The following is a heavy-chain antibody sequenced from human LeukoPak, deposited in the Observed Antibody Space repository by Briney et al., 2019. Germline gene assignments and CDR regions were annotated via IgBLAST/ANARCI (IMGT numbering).Heavy chain of an antibody. CDR1: GGTFSSYA. J-gene: IGHJ4*02. V-gene: IGHV1-69*04. D-gene: IGHD3-22*01. CDR2: IIPILGIA. CDR3: AWTGVVVNPNYFDY. Sequence: SVKVSCKASGGTFSSYAISWVRQAPGQGLEWMGRIIPILGIANYAQKFQGRVTITADKSTSTAYMELSSLRSEDTAVYYCAWTGVVVNPNYFDYWGQGTLVTVS.